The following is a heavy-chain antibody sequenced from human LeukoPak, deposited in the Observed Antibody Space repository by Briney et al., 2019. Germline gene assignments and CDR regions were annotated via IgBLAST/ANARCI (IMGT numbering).Heavy chain of an antibody. J-gene: IGHJ5*02. V-gene: IGHV3-11*06. D-gene: IGHD6-6*01. CDR2: ITSGSNI. CDR1: GFTFSDYH. Sequence: GGSLRLSCTASGFTFSDYHMSWIRQAPGKGLEWLSYITSGSNINYADSVKGRFTISRDNAKNSLYLQMNSLRDEDTAVYYCARSANPGVHDFDPWGQGTLVTVSS. CDR3: ARSANPGVHDFDP.